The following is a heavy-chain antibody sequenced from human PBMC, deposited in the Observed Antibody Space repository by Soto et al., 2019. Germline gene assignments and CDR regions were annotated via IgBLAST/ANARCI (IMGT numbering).Heavy chain of an antibody. V-gene: IGHV3-64D*06. CDR3: VKQAHGLDRVAFDY. CDR2: VSTSGRST. J-gene: IGHJ4*02. D-gene: IGHD2-15*01. Sequence: LRLSCSASGFIFSESTIYWVRQVPGKGLEAISAVSTSGRSTYYADSVKDRFTISRDNSKNTLFLQMGSLRPEDTAIYYCVKQAHGLDRVAFDYWCPGTQVTVST. CDR1: GFIFSEST.